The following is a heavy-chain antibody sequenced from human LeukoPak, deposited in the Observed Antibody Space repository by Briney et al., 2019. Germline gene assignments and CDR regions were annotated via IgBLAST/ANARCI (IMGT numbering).Heavy chain of an antibody. CDR3: AREGVAATGLDY. V-gene: IGHV1-69*05. CDR2: IIPIFGTT. J-gene: IGHJ4*02. D-gene: IGHD6-13*01. CDR1: GGTFSSYA. Sequence: ASVKVSCKASGGTFSSYAISWVRQAPGQGLEWMGGIIPIFGTTHYAQKFQGRVTMTRDTSTSTLYMELSSLRSEDTAVYYCAREGVAATGLDYWGQGTLVTVSS.